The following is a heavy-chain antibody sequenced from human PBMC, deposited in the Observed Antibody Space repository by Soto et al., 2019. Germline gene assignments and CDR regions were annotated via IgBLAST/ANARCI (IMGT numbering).Heavy chain of an antibody. D-gene: IGHD3-22*01. J-gene: IGHJ4*02. V-gene: IGHV1-3*01. Sequence: ASVKVSCKASGYTFTRYGINWVRQAPGRGLEWMGWINPGNGNTKYSQQFQGRVIIDRDTSASTAYMELSSLRPEDTAVYYCARGGYFDSSNYLAYCGLGTILAVYS. CDR2: INPGNGNT. CDR3: ARGGYFDSSNYLAY. CDR1: GYTFTRYG.